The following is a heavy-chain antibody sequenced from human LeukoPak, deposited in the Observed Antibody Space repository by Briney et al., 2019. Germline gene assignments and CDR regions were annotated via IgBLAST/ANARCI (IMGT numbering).Heavy chain of an antibody. J-gene: IGHJ1*01. CDR1: GGSISSGGYY. D-gene: IGHD6-13*01. Sequence: SETLSLTCTVSGGSISSGGYYWSWIRQPPGKGLEWIGYIYHSGSTYYNPSLKSRVTISVDRSKNQFSLKLSSVTAADTAVYYCARDRAAAGAPHWGQGTLVTVSP. CDR3: ARDRAAAGAPH. CDR2: IYHSGST. V-gene: IGHV4-30-2*01.